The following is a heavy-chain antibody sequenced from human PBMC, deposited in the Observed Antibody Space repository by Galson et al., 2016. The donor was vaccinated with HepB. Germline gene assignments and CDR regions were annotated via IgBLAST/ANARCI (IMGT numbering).Heavy chain of an antibody. CDR2: ISYEGSNK. CDR3: AKDQGLFRFHM. V-gene: IGHV3-30*18. Sequence: SLRLSCAASGFTLSGYGMHWVRQAPGKGLEWVTFISYEGSNKYYADSVKGRFTISRDNSKNTLYLQMNSLRAEDTAVYYCAKDQGLFRFHMWGQGTMVTVSS. D-gene: IGHD3-22*01. CDR1: GFTLSGYG. J-gene: IGHJ3*02.